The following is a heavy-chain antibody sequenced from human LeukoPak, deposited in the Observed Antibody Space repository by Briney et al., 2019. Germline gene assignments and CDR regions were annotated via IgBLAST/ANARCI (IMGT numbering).Heavy chain of an antibody. CDR1: GFTFSTYE. CDR3: AKDGYDFWSAYQIDL. V-gene: IGHV3-48*03. J-gene: IGHJ5*02. CDR2: VSSSGGTI. Sequence: GGSLRLSCVASGFTFSTYEMNWVRQAPGKGLEWVSYVSSSGGTILYADSVKGRFTISRDNAKNSLYLQMNSLRAEDTAVYYCAKDGYDFWSAYQIDLWGQGTLVTVSS. D-gene: IGHD3-3*01.